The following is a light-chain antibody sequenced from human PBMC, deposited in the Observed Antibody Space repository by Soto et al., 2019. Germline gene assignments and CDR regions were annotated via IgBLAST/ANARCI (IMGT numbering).Light chain of an antibody. Sequence: QSVLTQPPSTSGTPGQRVTISCSGSSSNIGSNLVYWYQQFPGMAPKLLMYRSDQRPTGVPDGFSGSKSGTSASLAISGLRSDDDADYYCSARDDSLSGVVFGGGTKLTVL. CDR3: SARDDSLSGVV. J-gene: IGLJ2*01. V-gene: IGLV1-47*01. CDR2: RSD. CDR1: SSNIGSNL.